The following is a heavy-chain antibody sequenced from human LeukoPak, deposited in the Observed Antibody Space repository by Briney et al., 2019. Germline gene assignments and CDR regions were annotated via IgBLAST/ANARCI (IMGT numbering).Heavy chain of an antibody. Sequence: GASEKVSCKASGFTFTSYDINWVRQAAGQGLEWMGWMNPNNGNTGYAQKFQGRVTMTRDTTISTAYMELRSLRSEDTAVYYCVRDGEGVAISVNYWFDPWGQGTLVTVSS. D-gene: IGHD3-10*01. CDR1: GFTFTSYD. V-gene: IGHV1-8*01. CDR2: MNPNNGNT. J-gene: IGHJ5*02. CDR3: VRDGEGVAISVNYWFDP.